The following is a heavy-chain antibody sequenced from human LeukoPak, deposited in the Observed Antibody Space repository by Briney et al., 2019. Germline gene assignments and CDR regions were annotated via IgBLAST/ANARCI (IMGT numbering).Heavy chain of an antibody. CDR1: GFTFSSYA. CDR2: MSGRGGST. Sequence: GGSLRLSCAASGFTFSSYAMSWVRQAPGKGLEGVSGMSGRGGSTYYADSVKGRFTISRDNPKNTLYLQMNSLRAEDTAGYYCAKDRAIGSATSAFDIWGPGTMVTVSS. CDR3: AKDRAIGSATSAFDI. V-gene: IGHV3-23*01. D-gene: IGHD2-15*01. J-gene: IGHJ3*02.